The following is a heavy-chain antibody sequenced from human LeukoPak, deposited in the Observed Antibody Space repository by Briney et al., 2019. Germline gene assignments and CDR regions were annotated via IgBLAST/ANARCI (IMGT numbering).Heavy chain of an antibody. CDR2: INSDGSST. CDR1: GLTFSSYW. V-gene: IGHV3-74*01. CDR3: ARDSHYCSSTSCYVRLGYYYGMDV. D-gene: IGHD2-2*01. Sequence: GGSLRLSCAASGLTFSSYWMHWVRQAPGKGLVWVSRINSDGSSTSYADSVKGRFTISRDNAKNTLYLQMNSLRAEDTAVYYCARDSHYCSSTSCYVRLGYYYGMDVWGQGTTVTVSS. J-gene: IGHJ6*02.